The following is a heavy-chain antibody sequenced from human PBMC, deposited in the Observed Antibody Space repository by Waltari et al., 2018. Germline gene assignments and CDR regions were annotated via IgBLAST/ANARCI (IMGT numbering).Heavy chain of an antibody. CDR2: IYYSGST. CDR3: ARGQVQAMIVVAIQGYWYFDL. V-gene: IGHV4-59*01. D-gene: IGHD3-22*01. Sequence: QVQLQESGPGLVKPSETLSLTCTVSGGSISSYYWSWIRQPPGKGLEWIGYIYYSGSTNYHPSLKSRVTISVDTSKNQFSLKLSSVTAADTAVYYCARGQVQAMIVVAIQGYWYFDLWGRGTLVTVSS. J-gene: IGHJ2*01. CDR1: GGSISSYY.